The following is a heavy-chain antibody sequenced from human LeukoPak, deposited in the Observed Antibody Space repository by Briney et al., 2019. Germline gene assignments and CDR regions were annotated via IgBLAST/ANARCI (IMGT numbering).Heavy chain of an antibody. D-gene: IGHD1-20*01. J-gene: IGHJ4*02. CDR3: AKNGDNWNDARLWGDY. CDR2: INHSGST. Sequence: SETLSLTCAVYGGSFSGYYWSWIRQPPGKGLEWIGEINHSGSTNYNPSLKSRVTISVDTSKNQFSLKLSSVTAADTAVYYCAKNGDNWNDARLWGDYWGQGTLVTVSS. CDR1: GGSFSGYY. V-gene: IGHV4-34*01.